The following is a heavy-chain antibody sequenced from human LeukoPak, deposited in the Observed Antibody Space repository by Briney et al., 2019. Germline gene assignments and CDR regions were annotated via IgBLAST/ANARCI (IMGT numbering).Heavy chain of an antibody. V-gene: IGHV3-43*01. CDR3: ARGRGYSGYVHAFDI. CDR1: GFTFDDYT. Sequence: QTGGSLRLSCAASGFTFDDYTMHWVRQAPGKGLEWVSLISWDVGSTYYADSVKGRFTISRDNAKNSLYLQMNSLRAEDTAVYYCARGRGYSGYVHAFDIWGQGTMVTVSS. D-gene: IGHD5-12*01. J-gene: IGHJ3*02. CDR2: ISWDVGST.